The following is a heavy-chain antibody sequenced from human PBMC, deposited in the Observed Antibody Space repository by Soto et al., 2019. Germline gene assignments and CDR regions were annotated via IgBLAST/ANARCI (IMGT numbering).Heavy chain of an antibody. CDR1: GCSISSSSYY. CDR3: ATLAAAGTAYYYYYGMDV. V-gene: IGHV4-39*01. D-gene: IGHD6-13*01. J-gene: IGHJ6*02. Sequence: SETLSLTCTVSGCSISSSSYYWGWIRQPPGKGLEWIGSFYYSGSTYYNPSLKSRVTISVDTSKNQFSLKLSSVTAADTVVYYCATLAAAGTAYYYYYGMDVWGQGTTVT. CDR2: FYYSGST.